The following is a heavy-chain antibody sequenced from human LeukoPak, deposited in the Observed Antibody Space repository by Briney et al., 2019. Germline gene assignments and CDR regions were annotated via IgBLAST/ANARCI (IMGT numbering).Heavy chain of an antibody. Sequence: GGSLRLSCAASGFTVSSNYMSWVRQAPGKGLEWVSVIYSGGSTHYADSVKGRFTISRDNSKNTLYLQMNSLRAEDTAVYYCARDGRRGSSWSYYYYGMDVWGQGTTVTVSS. CDR1: GFTVSSNY. CDR2: IYSGGST. D-gene: IGHD6-13*01. CDR3: ARDGRRGSSWSYYYYGMDV. V-gene: IGHV3-53*01. J-gene: IGHJ6*02.